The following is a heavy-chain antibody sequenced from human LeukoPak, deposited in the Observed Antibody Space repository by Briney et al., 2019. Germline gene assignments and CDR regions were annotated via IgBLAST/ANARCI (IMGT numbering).Heavy chain of an antibody. D-gene: IGHD5-18*01. CDR3: ARDWVQLWSQAPPFDY. Sequence: ASVKVSCKASGYTFTSYGISWVRQAPGQGLEWMGWISAYNGNTNYAQKLQGRVTMTTDTSTSTAYMELRSLRSDDTAVYYCARDWVQLWSQAPPFDYWGQGTLVTVSS. CDR1: GYTFTSYG. V-gene: IGHV1-18*01. CDR2: ISAYNGNT. J-gene: IGHJ4*02.